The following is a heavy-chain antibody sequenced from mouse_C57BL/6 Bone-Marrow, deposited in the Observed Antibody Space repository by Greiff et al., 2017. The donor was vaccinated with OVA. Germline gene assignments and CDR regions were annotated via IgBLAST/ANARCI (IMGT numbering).Heavy chain of an antibody. CDR1: GYTFTTYP. J-gene: IGHJ1*03. Sequence: VQLQQSGAELVKPGASVKMSCKASGYTFTTYPIEWMKQNHGKSLEWIGNFHPYNDDTKYNEKFKGKATLTVEKSSSTVYLELSRLTSDDSAVYYCARGDNYYSNSYWYFDVWGTGTTVTVSS. V-gene: IGHV1-47*01. CDR2: FHPYNDDT. D-gene: IGHD2-5*01. CDR3: ARGDNYYSNSYWYFDV.